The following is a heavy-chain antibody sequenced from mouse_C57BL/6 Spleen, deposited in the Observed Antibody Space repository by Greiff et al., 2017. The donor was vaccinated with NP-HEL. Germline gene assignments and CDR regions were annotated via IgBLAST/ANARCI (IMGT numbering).Heavy chain of an antibody. D-gene: IGHD1-1*01. Sequence: QVQLQQPGAELVKPGASVKLSCKASGYTFTSYWMHWVKPRPGRGLEWIGRIDPNSGGTKYNEKFKSKATLTVDKPSSTAYMQLSSLTSEDSAVYYCARSRITTVVEYYFDYWGQGTTLTVSS. J-gene: IGHJ2*01. CDR2: IDPNSGGT. CDR3: ARSRITTVVEYYFDY. CDR1: GYTFTSYW. V-gene: IGHV1-72*01.